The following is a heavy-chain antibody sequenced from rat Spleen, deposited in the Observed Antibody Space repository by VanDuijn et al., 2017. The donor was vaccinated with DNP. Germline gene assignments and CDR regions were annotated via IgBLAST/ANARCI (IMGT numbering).Heavy chain of an antibody. CDR1: GYTFTTYY. J-gene: IGHJ3*01. V-gene: IGHV1-43*01. CDR3: ARGSRVWFAY. CDR2: INMGSGGT. D-gene: IGHD1-4*01. Sequence: QVQLQQSGAELAKPGSSVMISCRASGYTFTTYYIGWIKQTTRQGLEFIGYINMGSGGTNYNEKFKGKATLTVDKSSSTAFMQLSSLTPDDSAVYYCARGSRVWFAYWGQGTLVTVSS.